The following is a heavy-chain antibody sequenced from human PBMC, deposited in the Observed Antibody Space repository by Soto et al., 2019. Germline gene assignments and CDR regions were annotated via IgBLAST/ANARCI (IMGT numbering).Heavy chain of an antibody. Sequence: QLQLQESGPGLVKPSETLSLTCTVSGGSISSSSYYWGWIRQPPGKGLEWIGSIYYSGSTYYNPSLKSRVTISVETSKNQFSLKLSSVTAADTAVYYCARSKAYYDFWSGYFDYWGQGTLVTVSS. CDR3: ARSKAYYDFWSGYFDY. V-gene: IGHV4-39*01. CDR2: IYYSGST. D-gene: IGHD3-3*01. J-gene: IGHJ4*02. CDR1: GGSISSSSYY.